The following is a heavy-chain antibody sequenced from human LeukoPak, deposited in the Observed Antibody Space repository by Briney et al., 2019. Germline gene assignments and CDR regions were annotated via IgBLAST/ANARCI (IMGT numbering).Heavy chain of an antibody. CDR3: ARGRTTYDYVWGSYRPPDY. J-gene: IGHJ4*02. CDR1: GGSFSGYY. Sequence: SETLSLTCAVYGGSFSGYYWNWIRQPPGKGLEWIGEINHRGNTNYNPSLKSRVTISVDTSKNQFSLKLSSVTAADTAVYYCARGRTTYDYVWGSYRPPDYWGQGTLVTVSS. CDR2: INHRGNT. D-gene: IGHD3-16*02. V-gene: IGHV4-34*01.